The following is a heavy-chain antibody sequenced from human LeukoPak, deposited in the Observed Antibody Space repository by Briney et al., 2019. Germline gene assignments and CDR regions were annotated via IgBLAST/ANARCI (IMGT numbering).Heavy chain of an antibody. CDR1: GFTFSSYG. V-gene: IGHV3-7*01. CDR2: IRQDGSEK. Sequence: GGSLRLSCAASGFTFSSYGMSWVRQAPGKGLEWVANIRQDGSEKYYVDSVKGRFTISRDNAKNTLYLQMNSLRAEDTAVYYCARDPFPPPMVAPPGYWGQGTLVTVSS. CDR3: ARDPFPPPMVAPPGY. D-gene: IGHD4/OR15-4a*01. J-gene: IGHJ4*02.